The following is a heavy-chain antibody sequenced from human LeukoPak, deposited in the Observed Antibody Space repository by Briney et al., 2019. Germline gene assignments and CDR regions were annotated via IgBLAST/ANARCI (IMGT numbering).Heavy chain of an antibody. CDR2: IKRDIDGGTT. V-gene: IGHV3-15*01. CDR3: TTDLPRSTSCSHDY. D-gene: IGHD2/OR15-2a*01. J-gene: IGHJ4*02. Sequence: GGSLRRSCAGSGFTFSNSWMLWVRQAPGRGLEWVARIKRDIDGGTTDYTAPVKGRFTITRDDSENTLYLQMNSLKTEDTAVYYCTTDLPRSTSCSHDYWGQGTQVTVSS. CDR1: GFTFSNSW.